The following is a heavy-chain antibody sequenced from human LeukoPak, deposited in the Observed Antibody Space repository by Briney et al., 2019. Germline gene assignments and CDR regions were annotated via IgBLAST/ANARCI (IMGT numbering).Heavy chain of an antibody. CDR2: ISSSGSTI. J-gene: IGHJ1*01. CDR1: GFTFSDYY. CDR3: ARDLVFSDSSGSIGYFQH. V-gene: IGHV3-11*04. Sequence: GGSLRLSCAASGFTFSDYYVSWIRQAPGKGLEWVSYISSSGSTIYYADSVKGRFTISRDNAKNSLYLQMNSLRAEDTAVYYCARDLVFSDSSGSIGYFQHWGQGTLVTVSS. D-gene: IGHD3-22*01.